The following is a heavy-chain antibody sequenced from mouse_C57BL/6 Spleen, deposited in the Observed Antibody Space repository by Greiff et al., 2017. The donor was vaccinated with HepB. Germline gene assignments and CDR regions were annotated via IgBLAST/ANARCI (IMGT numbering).Heavy chain of an antibody. CDR3: AEGYYGSSYGFDY. Sequence: QVQLQQSGPELVKPGASVKISCKASGYAFSSSWMNWVKQRPGKGLEWIGRIYPGDGDTNYNGKFKGKATLTADKSSSTAYMQLSSLTSEDSAVYFCAEGYYGSSYGFDYWGQGTTLTVSS. CDR2: IYPGDGDT. J-gene: IGHJ2*01. D-gene: IGHD1-1*01. CDR1: GYAFSSSW. V-gene: IGHV1-82*01.